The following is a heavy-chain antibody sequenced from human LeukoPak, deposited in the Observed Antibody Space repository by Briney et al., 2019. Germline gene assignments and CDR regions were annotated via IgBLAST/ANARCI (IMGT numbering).Heavy chain of an antibody. CDR3: ASPLIVGATTGYFDY. CDR1: GFTFSSYA. CDR2: ISYDGSNK. J-gene: IGHJ4*02. Sequence: GRSLRLSCAASGFTFSSYAMRWVRQAPGKGLEWVAVISYDGSNKYYADSVKGRFTISRDNSKNTLYLQMNSLRAEDTAVYYCASPLIVGATTGYFDYWGQGTLVTVSS. D-gene: IGHD1-26*01. V-gene: IGHV3-30-3*01.